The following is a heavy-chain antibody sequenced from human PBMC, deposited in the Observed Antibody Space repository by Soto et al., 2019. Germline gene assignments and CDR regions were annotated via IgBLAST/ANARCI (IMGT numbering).Heavy chain of an antibody. Sequence: QVQLVQSGAEVQKPGSSVKVSCKASVGTFSSYAISWVRQAPGQGLEWMGGIIPIFGTANYAQKFQGRVTITADESTSTAYMELSSLRSDDTAVYYCARAGFSESWFDPWGQGTLVTVSS. J-gene: IGHJ5*02. V-gene: IGHV1-69*01. CDR1: VGTFSSYA. CDR3: ARAGFSESWFDP. D-gene: IGHD3-10*01. CDR2: IIPIFGTA.